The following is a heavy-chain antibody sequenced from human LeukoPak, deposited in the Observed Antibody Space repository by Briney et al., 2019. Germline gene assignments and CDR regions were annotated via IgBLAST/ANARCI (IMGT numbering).Heavy chain of an antibody. D-gene: IGHD1-26*01. CDR1: GGSISSGSYY. V-gene: IGHV4-61*02. J-gene: IGHJ5*02. CDR2: IYTSGST. Sequence: SETLSLTCTVSGGSISSGSYYWSWLRQPAGKGLEWIGRIYTSGSTNYNPSLKSRVTISVDTSKNQFSLKLSSVTAADTAVYYCARARVGATGSDWFDPWGQGTLVTVSS. CDR3: ARARVGATGSDWFDP.